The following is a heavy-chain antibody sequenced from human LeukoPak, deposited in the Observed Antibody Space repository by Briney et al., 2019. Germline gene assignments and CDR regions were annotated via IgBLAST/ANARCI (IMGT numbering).Heavy chain of an antibody. Sequence: GGSLRLSCTASGFTFGDYAMSWVCQAPGKGLEWVGFIRSKAYGGTTEYAASVKGRFTISRDDSKSIAYLQMNSLKTEDTAVYYCTRVVPAAHYGMDVWGQGTTVTVSS. V-gene: IGHV3-49*04. J-gene: IGHJ6*02. CDR3: TRVVPAAHYGMDV. CDR1: GFTFGDYA. D-gene: IGHD2-2*01. CDR2: IRSKAYGGTT.